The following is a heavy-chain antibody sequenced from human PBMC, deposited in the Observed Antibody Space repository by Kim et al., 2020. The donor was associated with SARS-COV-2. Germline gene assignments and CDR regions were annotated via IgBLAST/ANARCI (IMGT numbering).Heavy chain of an antibody. CDR2: ISIYNGNT. V-gene: IGHV1-18*01. J-gene: IGHJ3*02. CDR3: ARDIIVEVAATPPFDI. CDR1: GYTFSDYA. D-gene: IGHD2-15*01. Sequence: ASVKVSCKASGYTFSDYAISWVRQAPGQGLEWMGWISIYNGNTNYAQNLQGRVTMTTETSTNTAYLELRSLRSDDTAVYYCARDIIVEVAATPPFDIWCQGTMVTVSS.